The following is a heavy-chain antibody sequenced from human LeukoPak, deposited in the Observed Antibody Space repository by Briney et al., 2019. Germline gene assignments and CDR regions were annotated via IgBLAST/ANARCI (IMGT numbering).Heavy chain of an antibody. CDR1: GGSISSGDYY. Sequence: PSETLSLTCTVSGGSISSGDYYWSWIRQPPGKGLEWIGYIYYSGSTYYNPSLKSRVTISVDTSKNQFSLKLSSVTAADTAVYYCARVYCSGGSCYFDYWGQGTLVTASS. J-gene: IGHJ4*02. CDR3: ARVYCSGGSCYFDY. D-gene: IGHD2-15*01. V-gene: IGHV4-30-4*01. CDR2: IYYSGST.